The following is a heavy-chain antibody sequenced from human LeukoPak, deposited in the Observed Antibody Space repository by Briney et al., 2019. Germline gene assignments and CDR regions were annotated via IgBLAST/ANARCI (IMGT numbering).Heavy chain of an antibody. Sequence: ASVKVSCKASGYTFTGYYMHWVRQAPGQGLEWMGWINPNSGGTNYAQKFQGRVTMTRDTSISTAYMELSRLRSDDTAVYYCARGTQSAPTYDFWIYYYYMDVWGKGTTVTVSS. CDR1: GYTFTGYY. J-gene: IGHJ6*03. D-gene: IGHD3-3*01. V-gene: IGHV1-2*02. CDR2: INPNSGGT. CDR3: ARGTQSAPTYDFWIYYYYMDV.